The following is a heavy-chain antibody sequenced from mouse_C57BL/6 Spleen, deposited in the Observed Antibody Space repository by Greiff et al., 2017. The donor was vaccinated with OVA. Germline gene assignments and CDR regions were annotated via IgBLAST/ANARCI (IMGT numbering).Heavy chain of an antibody. CDR3: AILTAAY. Sequence: VQLQQSGPGLVKPSQSLSLTCSVTGYSITSGYYWNWIRQFPGNKLEWMGYISYDGSNNYNPSLKNRISITRDTSKNQFFLKLNSVTTEDTATYYCAILTAAYWGQGTLVTVSA. J-gene: IGHJ3*01. D-gene: IGHD4-1*01. V-gene: IGHV3-6*01. CDR2: ISYDGSN. CDR1: GYSITSGYY.